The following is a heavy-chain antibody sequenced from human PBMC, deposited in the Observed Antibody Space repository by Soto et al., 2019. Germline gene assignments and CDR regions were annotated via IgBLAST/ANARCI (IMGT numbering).Heavy chain of an antibody. CDR1: GGSISSGGYY. J-gene: IGHJ3*02. CDR2: IYYSGST. CDR3: AREDSGYDYGRAFDI. Sequence: QVQLQESGPGLVKPSQTLSLTCTVSGGSISSGGYYWSWIRQHPGKGLEWIGYIYYSGSTYYNPSLKSRFTISVDTSKNQFSLKLSSVTAADTAVYYCAREDSGYDYGRAFDIWGQGTMVTVSS. D-gene: IGHD5-12*01. V-gene: IGHV4-31*03.